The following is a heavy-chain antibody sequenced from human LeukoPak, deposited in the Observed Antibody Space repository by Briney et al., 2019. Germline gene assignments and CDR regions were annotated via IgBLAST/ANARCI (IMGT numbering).Heavy chain of an antibody. J-gene: IGHJ2*01. V-gene: IGHV4-59*01. D-gene: IGHD6-6*01. CDR1: GGSISSYY. CDR2: INYNGNN. Sequence: SETLSLTCTVSGGSISSYYWSWIRQPPGKGLEWIAYINYNGNNKYYPSHKSRVNISADTSKKQRPLKVNSVTAADTAVYYCARLAPGPNPRYFDLWGRGTRVTVSS. CDR3: ARLAPGPNPRYFDL.